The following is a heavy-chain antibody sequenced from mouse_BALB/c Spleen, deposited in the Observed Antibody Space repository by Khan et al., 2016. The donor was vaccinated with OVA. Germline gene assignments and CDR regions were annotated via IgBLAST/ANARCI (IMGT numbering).Heavy chain of an antibody. CDR3: ARRGLRWDFDY. CDR1: GYTFINYW. V-gene: IGHV1-7*01. D-gene: IGHD1-1*01. Sequence: QVQLKQSGAELAKPGASVKMSCKASGYTFINYWILWVKQRPGQGLEWIGYINPSTAYTEYNQNFKDKATLTADKSSSTAYMQLSSLTSEDSADYYCARRGLRWDFDYWGQGTTLTVSS. J-gene: IGHJ2*01. CDR2: INPSTAYT.